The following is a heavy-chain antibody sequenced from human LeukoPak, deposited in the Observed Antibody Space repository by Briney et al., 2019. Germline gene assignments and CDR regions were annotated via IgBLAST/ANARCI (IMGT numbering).Heavy chain of an antibody. V-gene: IGHV1-18*01. J-gene: IGHJ1*01. CDR3: ARGAPNYYDSSGYLQH. Sequence: ASVKVSCKASGYTFTSYGISWVRQAPGQGLEWMGWISAYNSNTNYAQKLQGRVTMTTDTSTSTAYMELRSLRSDDTAVYYCARGAPNYYDSSGYLQHWGQGTLVTVSS. CDR1: GYTFTSYG. D-gene: IGHD3-22*01. CDR2: ISAYNSNT.